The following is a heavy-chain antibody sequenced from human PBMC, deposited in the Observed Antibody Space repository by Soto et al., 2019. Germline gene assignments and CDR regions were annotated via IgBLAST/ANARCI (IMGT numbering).Heavy chain of an antibody. CDR1: GDSISASS. CDR3: ARVPDR. D-gene: IGHD2-2*01. V-gene: IGHV4-59*12. CDR2: IHYNGNT. Sequence: SETLSLTCTVSGDSISASSWSWVRQPPGKGLEWIGNIHYNGNTKYNPSLKSRVTISVDKSKNQFSLKLSSVTAADTAVYYCARVPDRWGQGTLVTVSS. J-gene: IGHJ5*02.